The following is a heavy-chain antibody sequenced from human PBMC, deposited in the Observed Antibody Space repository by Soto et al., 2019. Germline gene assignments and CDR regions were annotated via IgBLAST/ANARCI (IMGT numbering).Heavy chain of an antibody. CDR1: GYSFRCYW. D-gene: IGHD1-26*01. CDR3: AIRRWGLLRSFPSGFDI. J-gene: IGHJ3*02. Sequence: GGSLKISCKASGYSFRCYWLGWVRQVPGKGVGWVGIIYAGDSDTNYYPSFQGQVTISVDKSINPAYLQWSSLKASDTAMYYCAIRRWGLLRSFPSGFDIWGQGTMVTVSS. CDR2: IYAGDSDT. V-gene: IGHV5-51*01.